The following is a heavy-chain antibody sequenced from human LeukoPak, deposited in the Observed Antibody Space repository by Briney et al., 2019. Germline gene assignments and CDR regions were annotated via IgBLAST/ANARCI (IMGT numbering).Heavy chain of an antibody. CDR2: ISYDGSNK. J-gene: IGHJ4*02. CDR3: ARVAEMATIYVGYFDY. Sequence: PGGSLRLSCAASGFTFSSYAMHWVRQAPGKGLEWVAVISYDGSNKYYADSVKGRFTISRDNSKNTLYLQMNSLRAEDTAVYYCARVAEMATIYVGYFDYWGQRTLVTVSS. V-gene: IGHV3-30-3*01. D-gene: IGHD5-24*01. CDR1: GFTFSSYA.